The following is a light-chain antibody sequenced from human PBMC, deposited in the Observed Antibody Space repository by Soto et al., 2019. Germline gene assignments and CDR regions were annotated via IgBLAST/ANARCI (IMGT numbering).Light chain of an antibody. V-gene: IGLV2-8*01. CDR2: EVS. Sequence: QSALIQSPSASGSPGQSVTISCTGTSSDVGNYNYVSWYQQHPGKAPKLMIYEVSKRPSGVPDRFSGSKSGNTASLTVSGLQVEDEADYYCSSYAGSNIWVFGGGTKLTVL. CDR3: SSYAGSNIWV. J-gene: IGLJ3*02. CDR1: SSDVGNYNY.